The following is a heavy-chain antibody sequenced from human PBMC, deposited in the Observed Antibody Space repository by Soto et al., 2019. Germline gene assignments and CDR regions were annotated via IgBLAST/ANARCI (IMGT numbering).Heavy chain of an antibody. Sequence: GASVKVSCKASGYTFTGYYMHWVRQAPGQGLEWMGWINPNSGGTNYAQKFQGWVTMTGDTSISTAYMELSRLRSDDTAVYYCARGRDIVVVVAATRPGPFAKGAFDIWGQGTMVTVSS. CDR2: INPNSGGT. V-gene: IGHV1-2*04. CDR3: ARGRDIVVVVAATRPGPFAKGAFDI. D-gene: IGHD2-15*01. J-gene: IGHJ3*02. CDR1: GYTFTGYY.